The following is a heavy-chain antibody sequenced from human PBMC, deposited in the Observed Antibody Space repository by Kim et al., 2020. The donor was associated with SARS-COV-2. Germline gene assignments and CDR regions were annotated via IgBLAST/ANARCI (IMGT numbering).Heavy chain of an antibody. CDR1: GFTVSSNY. D-gene: IGHD1-1*01. Sequence: GGSLRLSCAASGFTVSSNYMSWVRQAPGKGLEWVSVIYSGGSTYYADSVKGRFTISRDNSKNTLYLQMNSLRAEDTAVYYCARTLHDHAFDIWGQGTMVTVSS. CDR3: ARTLHDHAFDI. CDR2: IYSGGST. V-gene: IGHV3-53*01. J-gene: IGHJ3*02.